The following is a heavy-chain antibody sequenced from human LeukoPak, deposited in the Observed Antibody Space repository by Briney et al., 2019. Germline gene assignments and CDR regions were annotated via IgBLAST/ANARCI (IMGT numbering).Heavy chain of an antibody. V-gene: IGHV3-23*01. CDR3: ARGHYDFWSGPYFDY. D-gene: IGHD3-3*01. CDR2: ISGIDGTI. J-gene: IGHJ4*02. Sequence: GGSLRLSCAGSGFTSNNYAMGWVRQAPGKGLEWVSTISGIDGTIYYADSVKGRFTVSRHNSKNTLYLQMNSLRAEDTAVYYCARGHYDFWSGPYFDYWGQGTLVTVSS. CDR1: GFTSNNYA.